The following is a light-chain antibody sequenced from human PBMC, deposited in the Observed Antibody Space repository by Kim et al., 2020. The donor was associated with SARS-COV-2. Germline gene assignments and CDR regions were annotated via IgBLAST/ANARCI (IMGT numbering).Light chain of an antibody. J-gene: IGLJ2*01. CDR1: SSDVGSYNL. V-gene: IGLV2-23*02. CDR2: EVS. Sequence: QSASVSGSPGQSITISCTGTSSDVGSYNLVSWYQQHPGKAPKLMIYEVSKRPSGVSNRFSGSKSGNTASLTISGLQAEDEADYYCCSYAGSNVVF. CDR3: CSYAGSNVV.